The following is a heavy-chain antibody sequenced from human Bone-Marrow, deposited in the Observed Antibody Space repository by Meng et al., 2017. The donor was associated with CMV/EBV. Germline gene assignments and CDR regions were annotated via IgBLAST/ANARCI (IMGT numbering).Heavy chain of an antibody. CDR1: GFTFSSYS. Sequence: GESLKISCAASGFTFSSYSMNWVRQAPGKGLEWVSAISASGSSTYYADSVKGRFTIYRDSSENTLYLQMNSLRAEDTAVYYCAKVGDNYYDTGGFYDAADYWGQGTLVTVSS. V-gene: IGHV3-23*01. CDR3: AKVGDNYYDTGGFYDAADY. CDR2: ISASGSST. D-gene: IGHD3-22*01. J-gene: IGHJ4*02.